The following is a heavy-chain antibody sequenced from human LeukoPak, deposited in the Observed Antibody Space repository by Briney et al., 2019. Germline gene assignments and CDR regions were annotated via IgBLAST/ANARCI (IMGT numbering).Heavy chain of an antibody. CDR3: AKGGSSWLNWFDP. V-gene: IGHV1-3*01. Sequence: EASVKVSCKASGYTFTSYAMHWVRQAPGQRLEWMGWINAGNGNTKYSQKFQGRVTITRDTSASTAYMELSSLRSEDTAVYYCAKGGSSWLNWFDPWGQGTLVTVSS. J-gene: IGHJ5*02. CDR2: INAGNGNT. CDR1: GYTFTSYA. D-gene: IGHD6-13*01.